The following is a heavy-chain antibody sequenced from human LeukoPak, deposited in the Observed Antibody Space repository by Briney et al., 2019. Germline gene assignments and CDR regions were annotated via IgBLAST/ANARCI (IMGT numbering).Heavy chain of an antibody. Sequence: GRSLRLSCAASGFTFSSYAMHWVRQAPGKGLEWVAVISYDGSNKYYADSVKGRFTISRDNARNSLYLQMNNVRTEDTAVYYCARDPYSGNYYQYYYYYMDVWGKGTTVTVSS. V-gene: IGHV3-30-3*01. D-gene: IGHD1-26*01. CDR3: ARDPYSGNYYQYYYYYMDV. J-gene: IGHJ6*03. CDR2: ISYDGSNK. CDR1: GFTFSSYA.